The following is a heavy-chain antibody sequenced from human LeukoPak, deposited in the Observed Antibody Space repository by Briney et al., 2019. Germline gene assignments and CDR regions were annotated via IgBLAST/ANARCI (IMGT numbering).Heavy chain of an antibody. Sequence: SETLSLTCTVSGGSISSYYWSWIRQPPGKGLEWIGYIYYSGSTNYNPSLKSRVTISVDTSKNQFSLKLSSVTAADTAVYYCARDRIVGEFDYWGPGTLVTVSS. CDR3: ARDRIVGEFDY. CDR1: GGSISSYY. J-gene: IGHJ4*02. V-gene: IGHV4-59*01. D-gene: IGHD2-15*01. CDR2: IYYSGST.